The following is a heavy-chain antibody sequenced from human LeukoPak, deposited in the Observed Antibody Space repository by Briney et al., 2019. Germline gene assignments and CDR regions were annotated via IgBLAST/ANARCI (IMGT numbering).Heavy chain of an antibody. CDR2: VSYSGST. D-gene: IGHD1-14*01. J-gene: IGHJ5*02. CDR3: ARDPRGDITGTTFDR. V-gene: IGHV4-31*03. CDR1: GGSITSGRYY. Sequence: SQTLSLTCTLSGGSITSGRYYWTWIRQHPQRGLEWIVYVSYSGSTNYNSSLKSRLTISADTSKNQFYLRLTSVTAADTAVYYCARDPRGDITGTTFDRWGQGTLVTVSS.